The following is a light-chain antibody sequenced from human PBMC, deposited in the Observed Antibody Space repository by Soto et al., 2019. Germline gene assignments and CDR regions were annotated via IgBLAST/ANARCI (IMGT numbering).Light chain of an antibody. CDR3: QKYGTSEII. V-gene: IGKV3-20*01. Sequence: EVVVTQSPGTLSLAPVERATRSCRASQSVTSDYLAWYQQKPGQSPRLLMSGASRRATGVPDRFSGSGSGTDFTLTISRLEPEDFAVFYCQKYGTSEIIFGQGTRLEIK. CDR1: QSVTSDY. J-gene: IGKJ5*01. CDR2: GAS.